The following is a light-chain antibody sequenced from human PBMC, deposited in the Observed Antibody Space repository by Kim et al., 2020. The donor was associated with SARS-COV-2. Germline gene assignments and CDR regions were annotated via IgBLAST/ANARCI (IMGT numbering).Light chain of an antibody. CDR2: AAT. CDR1: QDIHHH. CDR3: QQYRFYSPT. V-gene: IGKV1-16*01. J-gene: IGKJ1*01. Sequence: ASVGDRVTSTCRASQDIHHHLAWFQQKPGKAPRSLIFAATTWQTGVPSRFSGSGYGTDFTLTIDTLQPEDTATNYCQQYRFYSPTFGQGTKVDIK.